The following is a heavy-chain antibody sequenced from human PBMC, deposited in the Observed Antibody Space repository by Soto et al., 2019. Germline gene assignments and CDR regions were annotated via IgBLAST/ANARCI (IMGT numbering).Heavy chain of an antibody. V-gene: IGHV1-18*01. D-gene: IGHD2-15*01. CDR2: ISAYNGNT. Sequence: QVQLVQSGAEVKKPGASVKVSCKASGYTFTSYGISWVRQAPGQGLEWMGWISAYNGNTNYAQKLQGRVTMTTDTSTSTAYMELRSLRADDTAVYYCARDLGCSRGSCYSPDAFDIWGQGTMVTVSS. CDR1: GYTFTSYG. CDR3: ARDLGCSRGSCYSPDAFDI. J-gene: IGHJ3*02.